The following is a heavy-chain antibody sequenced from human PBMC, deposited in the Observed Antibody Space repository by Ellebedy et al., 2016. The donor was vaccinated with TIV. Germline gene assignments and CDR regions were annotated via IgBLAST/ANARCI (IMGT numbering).Heavy chain of an antibody. CDR2: IKSKTDGGTT. J-gene: IGHJ4*02. Sequence: GGSLRLXXAASGFTFSSYSMNWVRQAPGKGLEWVGRIKSKTDGGTTDYAAPVKGRFTISRDDSKNTLYLQMNSLKTEDTAVYYCTTEGRFLEWLFRDYYFDYWGQGTLVTVSS. D-gene: IGHD3-3*01. CDR3: TTEGRFLEWLFRDYYFDY. V-gene: IGHV3-15*01. CDR1: GFTFSSYS.